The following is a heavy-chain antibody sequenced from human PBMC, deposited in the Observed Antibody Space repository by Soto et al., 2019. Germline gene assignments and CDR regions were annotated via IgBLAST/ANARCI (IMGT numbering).Heavy chain of an antibody. V-gene: IGHV1-8*01. CDR3: AAAATTVTSVDV. CDR1: GYTFTSYD. J-gene: IGHJ6*04. CDR2: MNPNSGNT. D-gene: IGHD4-17*01. Sequence: ASVKVSFKASGYTFTSYDINWVRQATGQGLEWMGWMNPNSGNTGYAQKFQGRVTMTRNTSISTAYMELSSLRSEDTAVYYCAAAATTVTSVDVWGKGTTVTVSS.